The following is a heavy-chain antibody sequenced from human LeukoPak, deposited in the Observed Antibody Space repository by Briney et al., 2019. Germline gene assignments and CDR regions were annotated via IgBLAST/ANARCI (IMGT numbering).Heavy chain of an antibody. Sequence: GGSLRLSCTASGFTFGDYAMSWVRQAPGKGLEWVSYISSSSSTIYYADSVKGRFTISRDNAKNSLYLQMNSLRAEDTAVYYCARLVTPGAFDIWGQGTMVTVSS. CDR1: GFTFGDYA. CDR2: ISSSSSTI. V-gene: IGHV3-48*04. CDR3: ARLVTPGAFDI. D-gene: IGHD4-23*01. J-gene: IGHJ3*02.